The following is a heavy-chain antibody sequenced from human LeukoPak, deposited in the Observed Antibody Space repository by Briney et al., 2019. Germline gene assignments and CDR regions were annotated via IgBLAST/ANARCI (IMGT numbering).Heavy chain of an antibody. CDR3: ARDTGIAMGSPFDY. CDR2: IRYDGSNK. CDR1: GFTFSSYG. D-gene: IGHD6-19*01. J-gene: IGHJ4*02. V-gene: IGHV3-33*01. Sequence: GRSLRLSCAASGFTFSSYGMHWVRQAPGKGLEWVSAIRYDGSNKYYADSVKGRFTISRDNSKNTLYLQMNSLRAEDTAVYYCARDTGIAMGSPFDYWGQGTLVTVSS.